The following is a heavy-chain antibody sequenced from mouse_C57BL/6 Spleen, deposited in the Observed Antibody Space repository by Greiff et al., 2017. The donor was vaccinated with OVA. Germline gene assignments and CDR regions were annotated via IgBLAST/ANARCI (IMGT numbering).Heavy chain of an antibody. CDR2: IRLKSDNYAT. J-gene: IGHJ4*01. V-gene: IGHV6-3*01. D-gene: IGHD2-1*01. CDR3: TSPLWQPGGAMDY. CDR1: GFTFSNSW. Sequence: EVKLMESGGGLVQPGGSMKLSCVASGFTFSNSWMNWVRQSPEKGLEWVAQIRLKSDNYATHYAESVKGRFTISRDDSKSSVYLQMNNLRAEDTGIYYCTSPLWQPGGAMDYWGQGTSVTVSS.